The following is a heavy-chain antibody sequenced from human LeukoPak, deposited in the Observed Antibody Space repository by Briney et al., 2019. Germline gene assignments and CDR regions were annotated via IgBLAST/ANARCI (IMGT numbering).Heavy chain of an antibody. CDR1: GYTFTSYG. Sequence: ASVKVSCKASGYTFTSYGISWVRQAPGQGLEGMGWISAYNGNTNYAQKLQGRVTMTTDTSTSTAYMELRSLRSDDTAVYYCARDVAIVVRGAFDYWGQGTLVTVSS. V-gene: IGHV1-18*04. CDR2: ISAYNGNT. CDR3: ARDVAIVVRGAFDY. J-gene: IGHJ4*02. D-gene: IGHD3-10*01.